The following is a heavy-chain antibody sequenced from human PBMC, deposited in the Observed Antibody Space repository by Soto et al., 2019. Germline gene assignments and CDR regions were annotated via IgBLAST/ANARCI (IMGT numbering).Heavy chain of an antibody. CDR1: CGSISSGGYY. V-gene: IGHV4-31*03. CDR2: IYYSGST. J-gene: IGHJ4*02. D-gene: IGHD6-13*01. Sequence: SETLSLTCTVSCGSISSGGYYWSWIRQHPGKGLEWIGYIYYSGSTYYNPSLKSRVTISVDTSKNQFSLKLSSVTAADTAVYYCARDISSSWYDYWGQGTLVTVSS. CDR3: ARDISSSWYDY.